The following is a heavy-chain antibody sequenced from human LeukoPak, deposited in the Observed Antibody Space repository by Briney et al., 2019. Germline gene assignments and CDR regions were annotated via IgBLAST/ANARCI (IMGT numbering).Heavy chain of an antibody. CDR1: GFTFSAAW. CDR3: TTVGSSWGFDY. V-gene: IGHV3-15*01. D-gene: IGHD6-13*01. CDR2: IKNRSGGWAT. J-gene: IGHJ4*02. Sequence: EGSLRLSCAASGFTFSAAWMTWVRQTPGKGLECVGRIKNRSGGWATDYPTPGKGRFAISRDDSKNTLYLQMNSLKIEDTGVYYCTTVGSSWGFDYWGQGTLVTVSS.